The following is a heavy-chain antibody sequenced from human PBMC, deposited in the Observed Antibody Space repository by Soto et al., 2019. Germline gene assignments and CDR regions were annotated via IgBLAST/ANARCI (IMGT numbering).Heavy chain of an antibody. D-gene: IGHD2-2*01. V-gene: IGHV1-2*04. CDR3: ARDQIVVVPAATERNYYYYGMDV. CDR2: INPNSGGT. J-gene: IGHJ6*02. CDR1: GYTFTGYY. Sequence: ASVKVSCKASGYTFTGYYMHWVRQAPGQGLEWMGWINPNSGGTNYAQKFQGWVTMTRDTSISTAYMELSRLRSDDTAVYYCARDQIVVVPAATERNYYYYGMDVWGQGTTVTVSS.